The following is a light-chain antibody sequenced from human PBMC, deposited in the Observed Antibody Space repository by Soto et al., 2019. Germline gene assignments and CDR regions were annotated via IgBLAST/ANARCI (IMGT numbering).Light chain of an antibody. CDR3: CSYASSGTLVI. CDR1: SSDVGSYNL. J-gene: IGLJ2*01. V-gene: IGLV2-23*01. CDR2: EGS. Sequence: QSALTQPASVSGSPGQSITISCTGTSSDVGSYNLVSWYQQHPGKAPKLMIYEGSKRHSGVSNRFSGSKSGNTASLTISGLQAEDEADYYCCSYASSGTLVIFGGGTKLTVL.